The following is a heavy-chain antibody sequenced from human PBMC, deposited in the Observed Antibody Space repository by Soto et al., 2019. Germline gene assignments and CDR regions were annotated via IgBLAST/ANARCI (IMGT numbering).Heavy chain of an antibody. V-gene: IGHV3-23*01. CDR2: ISGSGGST. CDR1: GFTFSSYA. D-gene: IGHD2-2*01. Sequence: PGGSLRLSCAASGFTFSSYAMSWVRQAPGKGLEWVSAISGSGGSTYYADSVKGRFTISRDNSKNTLYLQMNSLRAEDTAVYYSANTLFRSLGYCSSTSCSEAYWGQGTLVTVSS. CDR3: ANTLFRSLGYCSSTSCSEAY. J-gene: IGHJ4*02.